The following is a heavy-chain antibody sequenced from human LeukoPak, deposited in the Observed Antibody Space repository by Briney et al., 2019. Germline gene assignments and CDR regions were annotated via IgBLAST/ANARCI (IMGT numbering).Heavy chain of an antibody. CDR2: IYYSGST. J-gene: IGHJ4*02. CDR3: ARGKRSYDILTGYYKAPPDY. Sequence: PSQTLSLTCTVSGGSISSGNNYWRWIRQPPGKGLAWIGYIYYSGSTYYNPSLNSRVTISVDTSKNQFSLKLSSVTAADTAVYYCARGKRSYDILTGYYKAPPDYWGQGTLVTVSS. D-gene: IGHD3-9*01. CDR1: GGSISSGNNY. V-gene: IGHV4-30-4*08.